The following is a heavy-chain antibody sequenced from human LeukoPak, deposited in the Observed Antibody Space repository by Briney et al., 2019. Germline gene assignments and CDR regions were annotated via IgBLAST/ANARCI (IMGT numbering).Heavy chain of an antibody. CDR3: EGYDILTGPEAFDI. V-gene: IGHV3-48*04. D-gene: IGHD3-9*01. J-gene: IGHJ3*02. CDR1: GFTFSSYS. Sequence: GGSLRLSCAASGFTFSSYSMNWVRQAPGKGLEWVSYISSSSGNIYYADSVKGRFTISRDNAKNSLYLQMNSLRAEDTAIYYCEGYDILTGPEAFDIWGQGTVVTVSS. CDR2: ISSSSGNI.